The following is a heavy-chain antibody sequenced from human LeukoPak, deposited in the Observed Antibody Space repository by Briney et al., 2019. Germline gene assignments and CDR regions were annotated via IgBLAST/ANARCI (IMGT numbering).Heavy chain of an antibody. CDR2: IYYTGST. D-gene: IGHD4-23*01. V-gene: IGHV4-59*08. CDR3: ARGGTVVLGSDY. J-gene: IGHJ4*02. CDR1: GGSISSYY. Sequence: SETLSLTCIVSGGSISSYYWSWIRQPPGKGLEWIGYIYYTGSTKPNPSLKSRVTISVDTSKNQFSLRLSSVTAADTAVYYCARGGTVVLGSDYWGQGTLVTVSS.